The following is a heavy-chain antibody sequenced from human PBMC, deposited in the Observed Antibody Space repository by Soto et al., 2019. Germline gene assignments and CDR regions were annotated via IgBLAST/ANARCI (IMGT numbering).Heavy chain of an antibody. J-gene: IGHJ4*02. V-gene: IGHV3-7*05. Sequence: GGSLRLSCAASGFTFSSYWMSWVRQAPGKGLEWVANIKQDGSEKYYVDSVKGRFTISRDNAKNSLYLQMNSLRAEDTAVYHCAREMFYYDSSGYDDYFDYWGQGTLVTVSS. CDR3: AREMFYYDSSGYDDYFDY. CDR1: GFTFSSYW. CDR2: IKQDGSEK. D-gene: IGHD3-22*01.